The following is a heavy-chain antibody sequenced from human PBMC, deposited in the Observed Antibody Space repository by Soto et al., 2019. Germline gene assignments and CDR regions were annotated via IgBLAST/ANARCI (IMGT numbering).Heavy chain of an antibody. D-gene: IGHD4-4*01. J-gene: IGHJ6*02. Sequence: PGGSRRRSCLTSGSTFSSHAMSWGRQAPGKGLDWVTSISVSGDYTYYVHSVNGRFTISRDNSKNTRFLQINSLRAEDTAVYYCVRQAKLATVTVNVGYYYGLDVWGQGTTVTVSS. CDR3: VRQAKLATVTVNVGYYYGLDV. CDR1: GSTFSSHA. V-gene: IGHV3-23*01. CDR2: ISVSGDYT.